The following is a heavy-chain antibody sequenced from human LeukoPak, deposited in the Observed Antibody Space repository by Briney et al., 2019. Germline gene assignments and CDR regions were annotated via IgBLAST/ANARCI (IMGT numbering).Heavy chain of an antibody. CDR2: IISTGTSI. V-gene: IGHV3-21*01. CDR3: ASASYCGL. J-gene: IGHJ4*02. CDR1: GFTFSSYT. D-gene: IGHD2-21*01. Sequence: PGGSLRLSCAASGFTFSSYTMNSVRQAPGKGLEWVSSIISTGTSIYYADSVKGRFTISRDNAKNSLSLQMNSLRAEDTAVYYCASASYCGLWGQGTLVTVSS.